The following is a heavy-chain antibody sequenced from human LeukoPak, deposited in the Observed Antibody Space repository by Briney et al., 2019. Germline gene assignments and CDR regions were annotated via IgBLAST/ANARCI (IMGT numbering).Heavy chain of an antibody. Sequence: GGSLRLSCAASGFTVSSNYMSWVRQAPGEGLEWVSVIYSGGSTYYADSVKGRFTISRDNSKNTLYLKMNSPRAEDTAVYYCARASTKSAGYYDILTGYTRHYYYYGMDVWGQGTTVTVSS. CDR3: ARASTKSAGYYDILTGYTRHYYYYGMDV. CDR1: GFTVSSNY. D-gene: IGHD3-9*01. J-gene: IGHJ6*02. CDR2: IYSGGST. V-gene: IGHV3-66*01.